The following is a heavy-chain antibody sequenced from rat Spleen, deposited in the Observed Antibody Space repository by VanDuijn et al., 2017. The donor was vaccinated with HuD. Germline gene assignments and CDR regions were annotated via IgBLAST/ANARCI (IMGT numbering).Heavy chain of an antibody. CDR3: ARQTDYFYDGTYYFDY. J-gene: IGHJ2*01. D-gene: IGHD1-12*02. V-gene: IGHV5-25*01. Sequence: EVQLVESGGGLVQPGRSLKLSCAASGFTYSNYVMAWVSQAPTKGLEWVASISTGGGNTYYRDSVKGRFTISRDNGESTLYLQMDSLRSEDTATYYCARQTDYFYDGTYYFDYWGQGVMVTVSS. CDR1: GFTYSNYV. CDR2: ISTGGGNT.